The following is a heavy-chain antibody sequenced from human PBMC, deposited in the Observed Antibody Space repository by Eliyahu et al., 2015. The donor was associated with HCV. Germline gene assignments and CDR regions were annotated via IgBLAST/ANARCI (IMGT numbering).Heavy chain of an antibody. V-gene: IGHV2-70*01. J-gene: IGHJ3*01. D-gene: IGHD7-27*01. Sequence: QVALRESGPALVKPTQTLTLTCTLSGFSLSTTGMCVSWIRQPPGKALEWLALIDWDDDKLYSTSLKTRLTISKDTSKNQVVLTMTNMDPVDTATYYCARAPQLGDAFDFWGQGTMVTVSS. CDR2: IDWDDDK. CDR3: ARAPQLGDAFDF. CDR1: GFSLSTTGMC.